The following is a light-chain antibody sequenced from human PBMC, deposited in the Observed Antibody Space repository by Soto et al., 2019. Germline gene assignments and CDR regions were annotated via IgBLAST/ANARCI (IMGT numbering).Light chain of an antibody. CDR2: SAS. CDR3: QQYYSSPRT. Sequence: DIMMAQSPDSLAVSLGERATINCKYSQSVLYSSNRKSYLAWYQQKQGQAPKLIIHSASTRESGVPDRFSGSGSGTDCTLTISSLQAEDVAVYYCQQYYSSPRTLGQGTKVDIK. J-gene: IGKJ1*01. CDR1: QSVLYSSNRKSY. V-gene: IGKV4-1*01.